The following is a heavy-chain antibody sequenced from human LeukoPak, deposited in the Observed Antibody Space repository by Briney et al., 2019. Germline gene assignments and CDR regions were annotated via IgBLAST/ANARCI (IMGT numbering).Heavy chain of an antibody. CDR1: GGSISSYY. Sequence: PSETLSLTCTVSGGSISSYYWSWIRQPPGKGLEWIGYIYYSGSTNYNPSLKSRVTISVDTSKNQFSLKLSSVTAADTAVYYCARIGDSSGYHFDYWGQGTLVTVSS. CDR3: ARIGDSSGYHFDY. V-gene: IGHV4-59*01. CDR2: IYYSGST. J-gene: IGHJ4*02. D-gene: IGHD3-22*01.